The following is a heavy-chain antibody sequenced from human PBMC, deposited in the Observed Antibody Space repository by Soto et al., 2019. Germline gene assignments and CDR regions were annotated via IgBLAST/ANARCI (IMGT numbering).Heavy chain of an antibody. V-gene: IGHV3-23*01. CDR2: ISGSGGGT. CDR3: AHRTGFDY. Sequence: EVQLWESGGGLVQPGGSLRLSCAVSGYTFSSFDMSWVRQAPGKGLEWVSTISGSGGGTNYADSVKGRFTISRDISTYTVYLQMNSVRAEDTAVYYCAHRTGFDYGGQGALVTVSS. CDR1: GYTFSSFD. J-gene: IGHJ4*02.